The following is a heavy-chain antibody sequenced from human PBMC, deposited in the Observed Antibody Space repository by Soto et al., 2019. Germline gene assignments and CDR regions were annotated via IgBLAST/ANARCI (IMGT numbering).Heavy chain of an antibody. CDR3: ARSGSYCSNTNCYPVQF. D-gene: IGHD2-2*01. CDR2: INAGNAYT. J-gene: IGHJ1*01. Sequence: QVQLVQSGAEVKKPGASVKVSCKASGYMFTSYDRHWVRQGPGQRLQWMRWINAGNAYTKYSQKFQGRVTITRDTSASTAYMDLSSLSTEDTAVYYCARSGSYCSNTNCYPVQFWGQVTLVTVSS. CDR1: GYMFTSYD. V-gene: IGHV1-3*01.